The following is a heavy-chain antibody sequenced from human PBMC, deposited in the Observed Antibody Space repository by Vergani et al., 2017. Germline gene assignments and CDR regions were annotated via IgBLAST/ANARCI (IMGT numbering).Heavy chain of an antibody. V-gene: IGHV1-18*04. CDR1: GYTFTSYG. CDR2: ISAYNGNT. J-gene: IGHJ4*02. Sequence: QVQLVQSGAEVKKPGASVKVSCKASGYTFTSYGISWVRQAPGQGLEWMGWISAYNGNTNYAQKFQGRVTITADESTSTAYMELSSLKSEDTAVYYCARGPPDCGSSTSCYTVGPPDYWGQGTLVTVSS. CDR3: ARGPPDCGSSTSCYTVGPPDY. D-gene: IGHD2-2*02.